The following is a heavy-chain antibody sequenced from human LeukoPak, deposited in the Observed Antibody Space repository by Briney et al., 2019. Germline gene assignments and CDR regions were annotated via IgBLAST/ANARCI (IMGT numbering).Heavy chain of an antibody. CDR3: ARAPQGWDGAYFGY. CDR1: GFTFSSYD. J-gene: IGHJ4*02. V-gene: IGHV3-13*01. Sequence: QPGGSLRLSCAASGFTFSSYDMHWVRQATGKGLEWVSAIGTAGDTYYPGSVKGRFTISRENAKNSLYLQMNSLRAGDTAVYYCARAPQGWDGAYFGYWGQGTLVTVSS. CDR2: IGTAGDT. D-gene: IGHD1-26*01.